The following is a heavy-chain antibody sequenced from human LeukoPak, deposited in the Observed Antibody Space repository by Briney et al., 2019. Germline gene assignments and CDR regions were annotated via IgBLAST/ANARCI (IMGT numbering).Heavy chain of an antibody. CDR1: GGSISSGGYS. CDR2: IYYSGST. Sequence: SETLSLTCAVSGGSISSGGYSWSWIRQPPGKGLEWIGYIYYSGSTYYNPSLKSRVTISVDTSKNQFSLKLSSVTAADTAVYYCARASRWRWLQFDRAFDIWGQGTMVTVSS. D-gene: IGHD5-24*01. V-gene: IGHV4-30-4*07. CDR3: ARASRWRWLQFDRAFDI. J-gene: IGHJ3*02.